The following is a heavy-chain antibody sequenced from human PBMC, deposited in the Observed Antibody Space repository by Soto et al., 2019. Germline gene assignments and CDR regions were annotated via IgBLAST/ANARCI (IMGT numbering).Heavy chain of an antibody. CDR1: GFTFSSYS. V-gene: IGHV3-48*01. CDR2: IGSSDINI. J-gene: IGHJ4*02. CDR3: ARDYGDYVPRNDY. Sequence: EVQLVESGGGLIQPGGSLRLSCAASGFTFSSYSMNWVRQAPGKGLEWISYIGSSDINIYYADSVKGRFTISRDIAKNSLYLQMNSLRSEDTAVYYCARDYGDYVPRNDYWGQGTLVTVSS. D-gene: IGHD4-17*01.